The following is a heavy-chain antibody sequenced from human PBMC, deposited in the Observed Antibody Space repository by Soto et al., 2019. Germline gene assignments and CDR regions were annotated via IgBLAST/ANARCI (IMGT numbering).Heavy chain of an antibody. Sequence: TSQILCLTCTVSGASSINFGWSCIRQSPGKGLEWIGYIYYSGSTNYNPSLKGRVTISVDTSKNQFSLNLSSVTAAATAVCYCAIIGNIANWLDTWGQGNLVTVSS. D-gene: IGHD1-20*01. CDR2: IYYSGST. CDR3: AIIGNIANWLDT. J-gene: IGHJ5*01. V-gene: IGHV4-59*01. CDR1: GASSINFG.